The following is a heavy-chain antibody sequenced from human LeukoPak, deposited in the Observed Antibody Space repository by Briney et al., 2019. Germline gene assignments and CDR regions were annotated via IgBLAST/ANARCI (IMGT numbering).Heavy chain of an antibody. CDR3: AGERPSSSWYDF. CDR1: EFTFSTYL. V-gene: IGHV3-7*01. D-gene: IGHD6-13*01. J-gene: IGHJ5*01. Sequence: GGSLRLSCAASEFTFSTYLMTWVRQAPGKGLEWVANIKQDGSEKYYADSVRGRFTISRDVGKKSLYLQMNSLRVEDTAVYYCAGERPSSSWYDFWGQGTLVTVSS. CDR2: IKQDGSEK.